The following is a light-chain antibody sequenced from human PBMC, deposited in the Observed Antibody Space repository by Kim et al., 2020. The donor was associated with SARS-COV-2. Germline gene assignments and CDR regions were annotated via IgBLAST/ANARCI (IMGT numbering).Light chain of an antibody. J-gene: IGKJ4*01. CDR1: HNVDIN. CDR2: DAA. Sequence: PGESAPLSCRASHNVDINLAWYQQTPGQAPKLLIYDAAIRAAGIPDRFSASGSGTDFTLTIGSLAPEDFAVYYCQQRGNWPPALTFGGGTKVDIK. V-gene: IGKV3-11*01. CDR3: QQRGNWPPALT.